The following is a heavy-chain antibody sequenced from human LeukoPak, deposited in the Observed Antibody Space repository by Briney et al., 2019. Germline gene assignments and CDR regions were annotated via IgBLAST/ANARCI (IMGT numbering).Heavy chain of an antibody. CDR1: GFTLGRHD. D-gene: IGHD5-18*01. Sequence: GGSPRLSCTASGFTLGRHDMHWVRQTTGKGLEWVAALASGSQTFYAGSVKGRFTVSRDDAENSLYLQMNSLRAGDTAVYYCVREARGYHYTYFDYWGQGTLVTVSS. V-gene: IGHV3-13*01. CDR2: LASGSQT. J-gene: IGHJ4*02. CDR3: VREARGYHYTYFDY.